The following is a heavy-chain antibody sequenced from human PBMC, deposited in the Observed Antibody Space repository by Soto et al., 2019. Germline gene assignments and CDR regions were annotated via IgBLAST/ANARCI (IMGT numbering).Heavy chain of an antibody. CDR3: ATGLTLPVRPSFDT. CDR1: GFTVSGNY. D-gene: IGHD2-21*02. CDR2: IFSGDNT. J-gene: IGHJ5*02. V-gene: IGHV3-53*01. Sequence: EVQLVESGGGLIQPGGSLRLSCAASGFTVSGNYITWVRQAPGKGLEWVSVIFSGDNTYYSDFVKGRFTISRDNSKNTVYLQMNRLRGDDTAVYFCATGLTLPVRPSFDTWGQGTLLTVSS.